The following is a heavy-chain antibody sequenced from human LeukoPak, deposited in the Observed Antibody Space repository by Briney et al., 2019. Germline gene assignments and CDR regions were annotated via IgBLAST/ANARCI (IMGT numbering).Heavy chain of an antibody. CDR1: GFTFSRYW. J-gene: IGHJ3*02. CDR3: AREGIAVAGAFDI. CDR2: ISPDGSTT. Sequence: GGSLRLSCAASGFTFSRYWMHWVRQAPGKGLMWVSRISPDGSTTLYADSVKGRFTISRDNAKNTLYLQMNSLGAEDTAVYYCAREGIAVAGAFDIWGQGTMVTVSS. V-gene: IGHV3-74*03. D-gene: IGHD6-19*01.